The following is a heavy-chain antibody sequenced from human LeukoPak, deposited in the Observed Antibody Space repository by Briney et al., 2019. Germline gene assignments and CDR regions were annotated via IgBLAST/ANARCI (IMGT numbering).Heavy chain of an antibody. CDR1: GFTFSSYAM. CDR3: AREARGDYGDYGA. D-gene: IGHD4-17*01. Sequence: PGGSLRLSCAASGFTFSSYAMNWVRQAPGKGLEWIGEIYHSGSTNYNPSLKSRVTISVDKSKNQFSLKLSSVTAADTAVYYCAREARGDYGDYGAWGQGTLVTVSS. CDR2: IYHSGST. V-gene: IGHV4-4*02. J-gene: IGHJ5*02.